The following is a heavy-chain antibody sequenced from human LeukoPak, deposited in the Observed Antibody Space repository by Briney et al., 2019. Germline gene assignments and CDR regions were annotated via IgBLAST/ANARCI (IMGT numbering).Heavy chain of an antibody. CDR3: ARGLTQIPRLATGLGH. CDR2: IGGSGGTS. V-gene: IGHV3-23*01. Sequence: GGSLRLSCAASGFTFSNYAMSWVRQAPGKGLEWVSTIGGSGGTSYYADSVKGRFTISRDNSKNTLYLQMNSLRAEDTAVYYCARGLTQIPRLATGLGHWGQGTLVTVSS. CDR1: GFTFSNYA. J-gene: IGHJ4*02. D-gene: IGHD2-21*02.